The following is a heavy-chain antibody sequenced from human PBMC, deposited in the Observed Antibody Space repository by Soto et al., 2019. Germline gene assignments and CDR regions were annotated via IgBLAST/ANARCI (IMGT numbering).Heavy chain of an antibody. CDR3: VRVPDY. Sequence: PSETLSLTCAVSGGSISSGGYSWSWIRQPPGKGLEWIGYIYHSGSTYYNPSLKSRVTISVDRSKNQFSLKLSSVTAADTAVYYCVRVPDYWGQGTPVTVSS. J-gene: IGHJ4*02. CDR2: IYHSGST. CDR1: GGSISSGGYS. V-gene: IGHV4-30-2*01.